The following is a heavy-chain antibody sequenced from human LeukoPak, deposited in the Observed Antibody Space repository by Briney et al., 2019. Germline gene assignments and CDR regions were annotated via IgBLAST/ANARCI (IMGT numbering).Heavy chain of an antibody. D-gene: IGHD3-9*01. V-gene: IGHV4-59*12. CDR2: IYYSGST. CDR1: GGSISSYY. CDR3: ARGRGYDILTGSDY. J-gene: IGHJ4*02. Sequence: SETLSLTCTVSGGSISSYYWSWIRQPPGKGLEWIGYIYYSGSTNYNPSLKSRVTISVDTSKNQFSLKLSSVTAADTAVYYCARGRGYDILTGSDYWGQGTLVTVSS.